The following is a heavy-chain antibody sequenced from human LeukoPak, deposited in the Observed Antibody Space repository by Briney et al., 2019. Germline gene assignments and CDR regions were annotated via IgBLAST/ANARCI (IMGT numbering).Heavy chain of an antibody. CDR1: GFTFRSYW. Sequence: SGGSLRLSCAASGFTFRSYWMDWVGQPPGQGLVWVYHIKSDGSITNYADSVKGRFTISRDNAKNTLYLQMNSLRAEDTAVYYCARLVGTTTPGVDYWGQGTLVTVSS. CDR3: ARLVGTTTPGVDY. D-gene: IGHD1-26*01. J-gene: IGHJ4*02. CDR2: IKSDGSIT. V-gene: IGHV3-74*01.